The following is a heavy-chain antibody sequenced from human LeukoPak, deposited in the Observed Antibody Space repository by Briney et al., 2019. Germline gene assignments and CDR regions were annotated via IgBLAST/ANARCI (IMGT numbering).Heavy chain of an antibody. CDR2: ISSSGSTI. CDR3: AREPQHSGYDRGDWYFDL. Sequence: GGSLRLSCAASGFTFSSYEMNWVRQAPGKGLEWVSYISSSGSTIYYADSVKGRFTISRDNAKNSLYLQMNSLRAEDTAVYYCAREPQHSGYDRGDWYFDLWGRGTLVTVSS. J-gene: IGHJ2*01. V-gene: IGHV3-48*03. D-gene: IGHD5-12*01. CDR1: GFTFSSYE.